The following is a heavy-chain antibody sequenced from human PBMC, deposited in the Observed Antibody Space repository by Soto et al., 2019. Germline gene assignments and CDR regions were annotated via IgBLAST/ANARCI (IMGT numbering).Heavy chain of an antibody. CDR3: ARDIAAAGINGFDP. J-gene: IGHJ5*02. CDR1: GYPFTASY. Sequence: ASVKIATKASGYPFTASYMPRVRQAPGQGLTWMGWINPNSGGTNYAQKFQGWVTMTRDTSISTAYMELSRLRSDDTAVYYCARDIAAAGINGFDPWGQGTMVTVAS. D-gene: IGHD6-13*01. CDR2: INPNSGGT. V-gene: IGHV1-2*04.